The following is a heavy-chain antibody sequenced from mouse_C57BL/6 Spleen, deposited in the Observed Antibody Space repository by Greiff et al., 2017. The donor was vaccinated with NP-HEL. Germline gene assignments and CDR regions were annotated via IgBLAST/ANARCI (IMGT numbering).Heavy chain of an antibody. D-gene: IGHD1-1*01. CDR3: ARPGGSSQYYYAMDY. Sequence: VQLQQSGPELVKPGDSVKISCKASGYSFTGYFMNWVMQSHGKSLEWIGRINPYNGDTFYNQKFKGKATLTVDKSSSTAHMELRSLTSEDSAVYYGARPGGSSQYYYAMDYWGQGTSVTVSS. CDR1: GYSFTGYF. V-gene: IGHV1-20*01. J-gene: IGHJ4*01. CDR2: INPYNGDT.